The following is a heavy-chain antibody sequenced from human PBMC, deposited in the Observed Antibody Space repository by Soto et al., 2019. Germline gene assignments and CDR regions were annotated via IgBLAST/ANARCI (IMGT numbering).Heavy chain of an antibody. CDR2: IYSGSTT. V-gene: IGHV3-66*01. Sequence: PGGSLRLSCAASGFTFSTYSMNWVRQAPGKGLEWVSVIYSGSTTYYADSVKGRFTISRDNPKNTVYLQMNRHRAEDTAMYYCARGYRIRSYAAGAYFDYWGQGTMVTVSS. J-gene: IGHJ4*02. D-gene: IGHD2-2*01. CDR3: ARGYRIRSYAAGAYFDY. CDR1: GFTFSTYS.